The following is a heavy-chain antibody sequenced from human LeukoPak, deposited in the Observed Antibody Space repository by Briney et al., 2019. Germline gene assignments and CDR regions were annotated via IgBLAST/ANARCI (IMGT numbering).Heavy chain of an antibody. Sequence: ASETLSLTCTVSGGSISSYYWSWIRQPPGKGLEWIGYIYYSGSTNYNPSLKSRVTISVDTSKNQCSLKLSSVTAADTAVYYCARRDDSSGYFRYWGQGTLVTVSS. CDR3: ARRDDSSGYFRY. J-gene: IGHJ4*02. V-gene: IGHV4-59*01. D-gene: IGHD3-22*01. CDR2: IYYSGST. CDR1: GGSISSYY.